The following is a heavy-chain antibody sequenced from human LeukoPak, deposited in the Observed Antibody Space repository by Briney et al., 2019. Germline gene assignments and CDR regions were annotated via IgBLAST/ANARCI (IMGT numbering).Heavy chain of an antibody. CDR3: ARDIPGYYYYMDV. Sequence: GGSLRLSCAASGFTFSGYTMTWVRQAPGKGLEWVSSISSSSSYIYYADSVKGRFTISRDNAKNSLYLQMNSLRAEDTAVYYCARDIPGYYYYMDVWGKGTTVTVSS. V-gene: IGHV3-21*01. CDR2: ISSSSSYI. D-gene: IGHD2-21*01. J-gene: IGHJ6*03. CDR1: GFTFSGYT.